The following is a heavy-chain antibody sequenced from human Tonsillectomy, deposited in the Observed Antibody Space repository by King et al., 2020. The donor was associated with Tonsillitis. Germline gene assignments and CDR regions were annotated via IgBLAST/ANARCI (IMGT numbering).Heavy chain of an antibody. D-gene: IGHD6-13*01. V-gene: IGHV6-1*01. CDR2: TYYRSKWYY. Sequence: VQLQQSGPGLVKPSQTLSLTCAISGDSVSSYSAMWSWIRQSPSRGLEWLGRTYYRSKWYYDSAVSVSSRITIRPDTSTNQLSLQLSSVTPVDTAVYYCARSTSGTFPLVQYWGQGTLVTVSS. CDR3: ARSTSGTFPLVQY. J-gene: IGHJ4*02. CDR1: GDSVSSYSAM.